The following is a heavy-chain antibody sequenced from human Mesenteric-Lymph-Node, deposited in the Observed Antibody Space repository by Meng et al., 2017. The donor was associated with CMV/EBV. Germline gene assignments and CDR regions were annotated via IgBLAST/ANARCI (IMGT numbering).Heavy chain of an antibody. J-gene: IGHJ6*02. D-gene: IGHD6-6*01. Sequence: GESLKISCAASGFTFSSYGMHWVRQAPGKGLEWVGVIWYDGSNKYYADSVKGRFTISRDNSKNTLYLQMNSLSAEDTAVYFCAKDFEFSSSFYYYGMDVWGQGTTVTVSS. CDR2: IWYDGSNK. CDR1: GFTFSSYG. V-gene: IGHV3-30*02. CDR3: AKDFEFSSSFYYYGMDV.